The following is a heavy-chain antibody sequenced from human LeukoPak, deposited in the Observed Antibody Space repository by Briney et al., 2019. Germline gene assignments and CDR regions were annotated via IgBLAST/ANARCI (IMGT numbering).Heavy chain of an antibody. CDR1: GDSISGVSSY. V-gene: IGHV4-61*02. D-gene: IGHD2-2*01. CDR3: ARENIELVPAAVDGWFDP. J-gene: IGHJ5*02. Sequence: SETLSLTCTVSGDSISGVSSYWSWIRQPAGKALEWIGRIYSSGNTNYNPSLKSRVTMSLDTSKNQFSLKLTSVTAADTAVYYCARENIELVPAAVDGWFDPWGQGTLVIVSS. CDR2: IYSSGNT.